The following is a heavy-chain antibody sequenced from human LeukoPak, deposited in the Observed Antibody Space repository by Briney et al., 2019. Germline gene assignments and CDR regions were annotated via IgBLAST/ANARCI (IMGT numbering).Heavy chain of an antibody. D-gene: IGHD6-19*01. Sequence: GGSLRLSCAASGFTFSSYGMHWVRQAPGKGLEWVAVISYDGSNKYYADSVKGRFTIPRDNSKNTLYLQMNSLRAEDTAVYYCARAAWEAGTGYFPHWGQGTLVTVSS. CDR3: ARAAWEAGTGYFPH. CDR2: ISYDGSNK. V-gene: IGHV3-30*03. CDR1: GFTFSSYG. J-gene: IGHJ1*01.